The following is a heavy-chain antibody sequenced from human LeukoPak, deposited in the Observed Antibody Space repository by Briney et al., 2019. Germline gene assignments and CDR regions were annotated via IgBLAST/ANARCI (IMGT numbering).Heavy chain of an antibody. V-gene: IGHV3-48*01. D-gene: IGHD5-18*01. CDR1: RFTFSSYS. CDR3: ARGTGRGYSYGYYGAFDI. J-gene: IGHJ3*02. CDR2: ISSSSSTI. Sequence: PGGSLRLSCAASRFTFSSYSTNWVRQAPGKGLEWVSYISSSSSTIYFADSVKGRFTISRDNAKNSLYLQMNSLRAEDTAVYYCARGTGRGYSYGYYGAFDIWGQGTMVTVSS.